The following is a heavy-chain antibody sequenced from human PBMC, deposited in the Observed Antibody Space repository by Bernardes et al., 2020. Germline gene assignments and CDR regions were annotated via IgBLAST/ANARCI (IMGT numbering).Heavy chain of an antibody. J-gene: IGHJ4*02. Sequence: GASLKISCQGSRYNFATYCIGWVRQMSWQGLEWMGIIYPIHSDIIYSPSFQGQVTISADESIGTDYLPWSSLKASETAMDYCARRDYYDGDGYGYWGQGTLVTVST. CDR3: ARRDYYDGDGYGY. D-gene: IGHD3-22*01. CDR1: RYNFATYC. CDR2: IYPIHSDI. V-gene: IGHV5-51*01.